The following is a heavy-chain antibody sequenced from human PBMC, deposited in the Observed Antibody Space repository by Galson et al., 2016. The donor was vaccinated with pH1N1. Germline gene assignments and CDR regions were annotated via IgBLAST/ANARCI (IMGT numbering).Heavy chain of an antibody. CDR2: HFCSWST. CDR1: GGTISSGDYY. CDR3: GRGAAAGGTQYFQH. V-gene: IGHV4-30-4*08. Sequence: LSLTCTVSGGTISSGDYYSTCIRQPPAKGLEWIVYHFCSWSTYYNPSLKSRVTTSLDTSTNHSALKLSPATAADTAVYYFGRGAAAGGTQYFQHWGQGTLVTVSS. D-gene: IGHD6-13*01. J-gene: IGHJ1*01.